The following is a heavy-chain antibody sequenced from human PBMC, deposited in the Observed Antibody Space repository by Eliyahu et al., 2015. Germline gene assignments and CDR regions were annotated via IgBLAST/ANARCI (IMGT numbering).Heavy chain of an antibody. J-gene: IGHJ4*02. Sequence: VQLVETGGGLIQPGGSLRLSCAASGFIVSGTFMTWVRQAPGKGLEWVSVINSGGITHYADSVRGRFAISRDNSKNTVYLQMDSLRAEDTAVYYCVSDHLDYWGQGALVTVSS. CDR3: VSDHLDY. CDR1: GFIVSGTF. CDR2: INSGGIT. V-gene: IGHV3-53*02.